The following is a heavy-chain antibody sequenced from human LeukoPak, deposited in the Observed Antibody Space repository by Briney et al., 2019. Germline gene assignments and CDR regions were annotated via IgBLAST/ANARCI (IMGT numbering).Heavy chain of an antibody. D-gene: IGHD1-26*01. V-gene: IGHV3-15*01. J-gene: IGHJ4*02. CDR2: IKSKSDGGTT. CDR3: TTDRYSGSYRLFDY. Sequence: GGSLRLSCAASGFTFSNDWMSWVRQAPGKGLEWVGRIKSKSDGGTTDYAAPVKGRFTISRDDSKNTLYLQMNSLKTEDTAVYYCTTDRYSGSYRLFDYWGQGTLVTVSS. CDR1: GFTFSNDW.